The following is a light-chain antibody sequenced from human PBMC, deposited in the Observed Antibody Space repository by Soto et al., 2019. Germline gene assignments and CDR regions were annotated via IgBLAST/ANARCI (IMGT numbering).Light chain of an antibody. CDR3: QHYNSYSIT. CDR2: AAS. V-gene: IGKV1-39*01. CDR1: QSISSY. J-gene: IGKJ5*01. Sequence: DIQMTQSPSSLSASVGDRVTITFRASQSISSYLNWYQQKPGKAPKLLIYAASSLQSGVPSRFSGSGSGTEFTLTISSLQPDDFATYYCQHYNSYSITFGQGTRLEI.